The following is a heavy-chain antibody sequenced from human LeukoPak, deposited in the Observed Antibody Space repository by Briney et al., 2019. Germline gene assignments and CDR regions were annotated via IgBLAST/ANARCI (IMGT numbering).Heavy chain of an antibody. V-gene: IGHV1-2*06. CDR2: NNPSSGGT. D-gene: IGHD2-15*01. Sequence: ASVKVSCKASGYTFTKYYMFWVRQAPGQGLEWMGLNNPSSGGTDYAQKFQGRVTMTRDTSISTAYMELSRLRSNDTAMYYCARGYCSGGSCYSVENWFDPWGQGTLVTVSS. CDR3: ARGYCSGGSCYSVENWFDP. CDR1: GYTFTKYY. J-gene: IGHJ5*02.